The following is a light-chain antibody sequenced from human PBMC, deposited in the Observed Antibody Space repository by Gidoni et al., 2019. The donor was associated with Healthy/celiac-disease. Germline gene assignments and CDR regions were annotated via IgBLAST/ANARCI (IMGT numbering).Light chain of an antibody. V-gene: IGLV2-23*02. J-gene: IGLJ1*01. Sequence: QSALTQPASVSGSPGQSITISCTGTSGDIGTYNLVSWYQQHPGKAPKLMIFEASMRPSGVSNRFSGSKSGNTASLTISGLQAEDEADYYCSSYAGTTTLFGTGTKVTVL. CDR1: SGDIGTYNL. CDR2: EAS. CDR3: SSYAGTTTL.